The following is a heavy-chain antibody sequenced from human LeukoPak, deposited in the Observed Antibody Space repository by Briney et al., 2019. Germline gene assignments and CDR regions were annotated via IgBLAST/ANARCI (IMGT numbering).Heavy chain of an antibody. V-gene: IGHV3-23*01. CDR2: ISGSGTTT. Sequence: PGGSLRLSCAASGFTFTNYATSWVRQAPGKGLEWVSTISGSGTTTSYADSVRGRFTISRGKSMNTLYLQMNSLRVEDAAVYYCAKDLRYTTGWYALGSWGQGTLVTVS. J-gene: IGHJ4*02. CDR3: AKDLRYTTGWYALGS. D-gene: IGHD6-19*01. CDR1: GFTFTNYA.